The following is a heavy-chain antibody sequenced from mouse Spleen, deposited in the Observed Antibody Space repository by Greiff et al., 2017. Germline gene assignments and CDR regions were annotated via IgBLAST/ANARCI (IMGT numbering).Heavy chain of an antibody. Sequence: EVQRVESEGGLVQPGSSMKLSCTASGFTFSDYYMAWVRQVPEKGLEWVANINYDGSSTYYLDSLKSRFIISRDNAKNILYLQMSSLKSEDTATYYCARVLQGAMDYWGQGTSVTVSS. CDR2: INYDGSST. CDR1: GFTFSDYY. CDR3: ARVLQGAMDY. V-gene: IGHV5-16*01. J-gene: IGHJ4*01. D-gene: IGHD1-1*01.